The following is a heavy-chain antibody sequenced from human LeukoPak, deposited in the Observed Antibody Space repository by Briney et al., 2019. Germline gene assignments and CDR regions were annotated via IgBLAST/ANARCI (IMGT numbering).Heavy chain of an antibody. D-gene: IGHD3-10*01. J-gene: IGHJ6*03. Sequence: GGSLRLSCAASGFTVSSNYMSWVRQAPGKGLEWVSVIYSGGSTYYADSVKGRFTISRDNSKNTLYLQMNSLRAEDTAVYYCALYGSGSYYYYMDVWGKGTTVTVSS. CDR1: GFTVSSNY. CDR3: ALYGSGSYYYYMDV. CDR2: IYSGGST. V-gene: IGHV3-53*01.